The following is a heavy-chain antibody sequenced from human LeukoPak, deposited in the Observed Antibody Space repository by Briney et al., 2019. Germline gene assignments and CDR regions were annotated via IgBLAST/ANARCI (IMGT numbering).Heavy chain of an antibody. CDR3: ARVGIAARPSYYYYGMDV. D-gene: IGHD6-6*01. Sequence: GGSLRLSCAASGFTFSSYAMHWVRQAPGKGLEWVAVISYDGSNKYYADSVKGRFTISRDNSKNTLYLQMNSLRAEDTAVYYCARVGIAARPSYYYYGMDVWGQGTTVTVSS. J-gene: IGHJ6*02. V-gene: IGHV3-30-3*01. CDR1: GFTFSSYA. CDR2: ISYDGSNK.